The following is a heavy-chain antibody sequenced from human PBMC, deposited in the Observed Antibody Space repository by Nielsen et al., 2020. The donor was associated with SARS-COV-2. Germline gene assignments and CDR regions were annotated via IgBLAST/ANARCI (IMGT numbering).Heavy chain of an antibody. V-gene: IGHV3-15*01. D-gene: IGHD2-15*01. CDR3: TRDRLKGYCSGGSCLPFDY. J-gene: IGHJ4*02. CDR1: GFTFSNAW. Sequence: GGSLRLSCAASGFTFSNAWMSWVRQAPGKGLEWVGRIKSKTDGGTTDYAAPVKGRFTISRDDSKNTLYLQMNSLKTEDTAVCYCTRDRLKGYCSGGSCLPFDYWGQGTLVTVSS. CDR2: IKSKTDGGTT.